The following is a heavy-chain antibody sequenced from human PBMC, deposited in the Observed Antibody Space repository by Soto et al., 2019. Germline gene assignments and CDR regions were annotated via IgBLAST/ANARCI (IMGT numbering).Heavy chain of an antibody. J-gene: IGHJ4*02. V-gene: IGHV3-23*01. Sequence: INDNGGRTHYAESVKGRFTISRDSSKNTLYLQMDSLGAEDTAVYYXXXXXXXXXXXXXXXXXXXXXXXXWGKGTLVTVSS. CDR3: XXXXXXXXXXXXXXXXXXXXXXX. CDR2: INDNGGRT.